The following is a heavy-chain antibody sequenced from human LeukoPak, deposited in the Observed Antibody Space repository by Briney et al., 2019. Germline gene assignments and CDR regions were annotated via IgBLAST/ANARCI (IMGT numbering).Heavy chain of an antibody. CDR1: GFTFSSYW. Sequence: GGSLRLSCAASGFTFSSYWMSWVRQAPGQGLEWVSGISGRAENTYYADSVKGRFTTSRDNSKNTLYLQMDSLRVEDTALYYCAKGDRSGWYESNWFDSWGQGTLVTVSS. D-gene: IGHD6-19*01. CDR2: ISGRAENT. CDR3: AKGDRSGWYESNWFDS. V-gene: IGHV3-23*01. J-gene: IGHJ5*01.